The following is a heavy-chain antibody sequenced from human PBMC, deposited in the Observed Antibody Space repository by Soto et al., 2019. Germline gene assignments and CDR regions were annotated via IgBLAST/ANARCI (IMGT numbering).Heavy chain of an antibody. Sequence: QVQLEQSGAEVKKPGSSVKVSCKTSGGTFSNSAISWVRQAPGQGPEWMGGIMPIFRTPDYAQKFQDRVTITADESTTTAYMELRGLRSAATAVYYCERDKDRLQTGGNYHYRVDAWGQWTTVTVSS. D-gene: IGHD1-1*01. V-gene: IGHV1-69*12. CDR2: IMPIFRTP. CDR1: GGTFSNSA. J-gene: IGHJ6*02. CDR3: ERDKDRLQTGGNYHYRVDA.